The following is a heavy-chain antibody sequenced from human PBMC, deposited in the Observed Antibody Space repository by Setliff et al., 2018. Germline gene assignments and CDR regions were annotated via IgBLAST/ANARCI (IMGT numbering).Heavy chain of an antibody. V-gene: IGHV2-5*02. J-gene: IGHJ4*02. Sequence: SGPTLVNPTQTLTLTCTFSGFSLTTNGVGVGWIRQPPGKALEWLALTYYDDDRRYNPSVENGLTITKDTSKNQVVLTMTNVDPVDTATYYCARGFWSGYFVLDFWGQGSQVTVSS. CDR3: ARGFWSGYFVLDF. CDR1: GFSLTTNGVG. D-gene: IGHD3-3*01. CDR2: TYYDDDR.